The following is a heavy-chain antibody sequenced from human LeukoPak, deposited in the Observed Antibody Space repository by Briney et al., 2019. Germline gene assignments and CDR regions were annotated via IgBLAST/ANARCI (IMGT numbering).Heavy chain of an antibody. V-gene: IGHV3-23*01. CDR1: GFTFSNYA. Sequence: GGSLRLSCAASGFTFSNYAMNWVRQAPGKGLEWVSGISGSGGSTYYADSVKGRFTISRDNSKNTLYLQMNSLRAEDTAVYYCAKRRVTGSGRYYYYGMDVWGQGTTVTVSS. CDR2: ISGSGGST. D-gene: IGHD6-19*01. J-gene: IGHJ6*02. CDR3: AKRRVTGSGRYYYYGMDV.